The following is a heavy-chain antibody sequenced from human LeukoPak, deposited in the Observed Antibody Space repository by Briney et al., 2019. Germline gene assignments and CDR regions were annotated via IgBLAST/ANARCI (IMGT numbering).Heavy chain of an antibody. D-gene: IGHD2-15*01. CDR3: VKDLGSAITSALALDV. V-gene: IGHV3-48*04. J-gene: IGHJ6*02. CDR1: GFTFSTHS. Sequence: PGGSLRLSCAASGFTFSTHSMNWVRQAPGKGLEWVSYINSSGIVIYYADSVKGRFTISRDNRKNLLHLQMNSLRPDDSAVYYCVKDLGSAITSALALDVWGQGTTVTVSS. CDR2: INSSGIVI.